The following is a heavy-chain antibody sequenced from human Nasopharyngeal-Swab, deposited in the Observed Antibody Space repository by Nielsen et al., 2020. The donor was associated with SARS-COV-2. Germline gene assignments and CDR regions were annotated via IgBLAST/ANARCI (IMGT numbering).Heavy chain of an antibody. V-gene: IGHV1-8*01. J-gene: IGHJ6*02. Sequence: ASVKVSCKASGYTFTSYDINWVRQATGQGLEWMGWMNPNSGNTGYAQKFQGRVTMTRNTSISTAYMELSSLRSEDTAVYYCARSVRYYDYVWGSYRQSGMDVWGQGTTVTVSS. CDR2: MNPNSGNT. CDR3: ARSVRYYDYVWGSYRQSGMDV. D-gene: IGHD3-16*02. CDR1: GYTFTSYD.